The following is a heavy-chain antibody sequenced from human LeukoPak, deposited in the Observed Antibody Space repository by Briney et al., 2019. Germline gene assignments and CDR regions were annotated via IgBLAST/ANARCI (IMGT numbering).Heavy chain of an antibody. D-gene: IGHD5-18*01. Sequence: TGGSLRLSCAASGFTFSSYAMSWVRQAPGKGLEWVSSISGSGRGGGTNYADSVRGRFTISRDNSKDTLYLQMNSLRAEDTAVYYCARDPDTGGYYYYYMDVWGKGTTVTVSS. CDR3: ARDPDTGGYYYYYMDV. J-gene: IGHJ6*03. CDR1: GFTFSSYA. CDR2: ISGSGRGGGT. V-gene: IGHV3-23*01.